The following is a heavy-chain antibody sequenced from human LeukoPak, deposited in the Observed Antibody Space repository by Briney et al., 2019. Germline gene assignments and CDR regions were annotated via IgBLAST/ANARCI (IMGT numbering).Heavy chain of an antibody. J-gene: IGHJ3*01. D-gene: IGHD4-17*01. Sequence: GGSLRLSCAASGFTFGNYAVMWVRQAPGQGLEWVSAITSAGAPRYADSVKGRFTISRDNSKNTLYLQMNSLRAEDTAQYFCARDPNGDYIGAFEFWGQGTGVTVSS. CDR1: GFTFGNYA. CDR3: ARDPNGDYIGAFEF. CDR2: ITSAGAP. V-gene: IGHV3-23*01.